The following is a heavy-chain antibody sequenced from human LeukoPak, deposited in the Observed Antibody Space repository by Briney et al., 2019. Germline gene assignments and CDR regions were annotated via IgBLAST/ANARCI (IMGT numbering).Heavy chain of an antibody. CDR1: GGSFSGYY. CDR3: AREPLYSSSWYYFDY. V-gene: IGHV4-4*07. CDR2: IYTSGST. D-gene: IGHD6-13*01. Sequence: SETLSLTCAVYGGSFSGYYWSWIRQPAGKGLEWIGRIYTSGSTNYNPSLKSRVTMSVDTSKNQFSLKLSSVTAADTAVYYCAREPLYSSSWYYFDYWGQGTLVTVSS. J-gene: IGHJ4*02.